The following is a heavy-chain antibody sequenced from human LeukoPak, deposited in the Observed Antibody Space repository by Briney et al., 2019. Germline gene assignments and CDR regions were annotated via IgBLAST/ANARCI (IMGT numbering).Heavy chain of an antibody. J-gene: IGHJ3*02. D-gene: IGHD5-24*01. V-gene: IGHV3-7*01. CDR2: IKQDGSEK. Sequence: GGSLRLSCAASGFTFSSYWMSWVRQAPGKGLEWVANIKQDGSEKYYVDSVKGRFTISRDNAKNSLYLQMNSLRAEDTAVHYCASSRDGYNHDAFDIWGQGTMVTVSS. CDR3: ASSRDGYNHDAFDI. CDR1: GFTFSSYW.